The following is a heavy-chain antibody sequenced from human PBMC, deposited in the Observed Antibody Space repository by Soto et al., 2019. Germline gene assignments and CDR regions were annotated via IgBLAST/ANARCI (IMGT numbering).Heavy chain of an antibody. V-gene: IGHV4-59*01. CDR3: ASAVAGTGRGFDY. Sequence: QVPLQESGPGLVKPSETLSLTCTVSGGSISSYYWSWIRQPPGKGLEWIGYIYYSGSTNYNPSLKSRVTISVDTSKNQFSLKLSSVTAADTAVYYCASAVAGTGRGFDYWGQGTLVTVSS. J-gene: IGHJ4*02. CDR1: GGSISSYY. CDR2: IYYSGST. D-gene: IGHD6-19*01.